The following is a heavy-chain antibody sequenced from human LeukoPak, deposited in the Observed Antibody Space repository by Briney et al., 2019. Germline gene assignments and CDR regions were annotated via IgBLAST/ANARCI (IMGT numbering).Heavy chain of an antibody. J-gene: IGHJ3*02. CDR3: ARVGLGKDTAFDI. D-gene: IGHD2-15*01. Sequence: VSSVKVSCKTSGYAFTGHYIHWVRQAPGQGLEWLGWINSNSCDTKYEEKFQGRVTMTRDTSITTVYMDLTRLTSDDAAVYYCARVGLGKDTAFDIWGQGTMVTVSS. CDR2: INSNSCDT. CDR1: GYAFTGHY. V-gene: IGHV1-2*02.